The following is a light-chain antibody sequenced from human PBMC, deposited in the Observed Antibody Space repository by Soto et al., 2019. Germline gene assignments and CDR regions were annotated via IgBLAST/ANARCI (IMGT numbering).Light chain of an antibody. Sequence: EIVLTQSPGTLSLSPGERATLSCRASQSVSSSYLAWYQQKPGQAPRLLIYGASSRATGIPDRFSGSGPGTDFTLTVSRLAREDVAVYYCQQYGSSPPITFGHGTRLELQ. J-gene: IGKJ5*01. V-gene: IGKV3-20*01. CDR2: GAS. CDR1: QSVSSSY. CDR3: QQYGSSPPIT.